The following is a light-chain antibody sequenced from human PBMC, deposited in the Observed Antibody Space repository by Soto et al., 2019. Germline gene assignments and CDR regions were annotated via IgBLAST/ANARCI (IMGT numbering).Light chain of an antibody. CDR3: CSYTITSTLV. CDR1: SSDVGAYNY. Sequence: QSALTQPASVSGSPGQSITISCTGTSSDVGAYNYVSWYKQHPGKAPQLMIYDVSDSLAGVSDRFSGSKSGNTASLTISGLQAEDEADYYCCSYTITSTLVFGGGTKLTVL. CDR2: DVS. J-gene: IGLJ2*01. V-gene: IGLV2-14*03.